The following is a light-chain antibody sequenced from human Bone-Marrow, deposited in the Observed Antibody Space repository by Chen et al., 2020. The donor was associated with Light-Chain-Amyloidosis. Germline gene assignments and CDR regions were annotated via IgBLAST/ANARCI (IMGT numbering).Light chain of an antibody. Sequence: SYVLTQPSSVSVAPGQTATIAWGGNNIGSTSVHWYQQTPGQAPLLVVYDDSDRPSGIPERWSGSNSGNTATLAISGVEAGDEADYYCQVWERSSDRPVFGGGTKLTVL. V-gene: IGLV3-21*02. CDR3: QVWERSSDRPV. CDR1: NIGSTS. J-gene: IGLJ3*02. CDR2: DDS.